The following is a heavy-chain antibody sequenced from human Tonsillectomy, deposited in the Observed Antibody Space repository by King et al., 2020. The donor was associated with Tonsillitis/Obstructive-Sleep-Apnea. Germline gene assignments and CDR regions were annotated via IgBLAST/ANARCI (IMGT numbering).Heavy chain of an antibody. CDR1: GYRFTSYW. J-gene: IGHJ5*02. D-gene: IGHD3-16*01. V-gene: IGHV5-51*01. Sequence: VQLVQSGAEVKKPGESLKISCKGSGYRFTSYWIGWVRQMPGKGLEWMGIIYPGDSNTRYSPSFQGRVTISADKSTSTAYLQWNSLKAADTAMYYCARHGPLITLGGQASDWFDPWGQGTLVTVSS. CDR3: ARHGPLITLGGQASDWFDP. CDR2: IYPGDSNT.